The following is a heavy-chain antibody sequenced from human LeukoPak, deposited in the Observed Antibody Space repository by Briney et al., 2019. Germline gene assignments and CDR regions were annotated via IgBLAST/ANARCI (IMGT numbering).Heavy chain of an antibody. J-gene: IGHJ5*02. D-gene: IGHD2-2*01. CDR2: INPNSGGT. CDR3: AREGYCSSTSCYDETGNWFDP. CDR1: GYTFTGYY. Sequence: ASVKVSCKASGYTFTGYYMHWVRQAPGQGLEWMGWINPNSGGTNYAQKFQGGVTMTRDTSISTAYMELSRLRSDDTAVYYCAREGYCSSTSCYDETGNWFDPWGQGTLVTVSS. V-gene: IGHV1-2*02.